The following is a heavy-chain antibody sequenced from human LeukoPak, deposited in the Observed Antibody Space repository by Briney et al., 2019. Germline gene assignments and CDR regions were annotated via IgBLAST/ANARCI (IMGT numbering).Heavy chain of an antibody. CDR3: ARDPSRTDPPPPDYYYYGMDV. J-gene: IGHJ6*02. Sequence: ASVKVSCKASGYTFTSYGISWVRQAPGQGLEWMGRISAYNGNTNYAQKLQGRVTMTTDTSTSPAYMAMRSLSSDDTAVYYCARDPSRTDPPPPDYYYYGMDVWGQGTTVTVSS. CDR1: GYTFTSYG. V-gene: IGHV1-18*01. CDR2: ISAYNGNT.